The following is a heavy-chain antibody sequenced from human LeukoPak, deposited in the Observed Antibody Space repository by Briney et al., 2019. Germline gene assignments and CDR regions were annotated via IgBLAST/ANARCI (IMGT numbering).Heavy chain of an antibody. CDR1: GFTFSSYW. CDR2: IKQDEGEK. Sequence: GGSLRLSCAASGFTFSSYWMSWVRQAPGKGLEWVANIKQDEGEKYYVDSVKGRFTISRDNAKNTLYLQMNSLRAEDTAVYYCARKDNSRGYTYGYYFDYWGQGTLVTVSS. CDR3: ARKDNSRGYTYGYYFDY. V-gene: IGHV3-7*01. J-gene: IGHJ4*02. D-gene: IGHD5-18*01.